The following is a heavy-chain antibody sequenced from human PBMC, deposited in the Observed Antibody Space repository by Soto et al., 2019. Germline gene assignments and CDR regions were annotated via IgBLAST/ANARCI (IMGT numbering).Heavy chain of an antibody. CDR3: VRGGGGGLFDP. D-gene: IGHD2-15*01. Sequence: GGSLRLSCAGSGFTFGDSYISWIRQAPGKGLEWLSYISPGSRYPAYADSVKGRFTISRDNAKRSLYLQMMSLTAEDTAIYYCVRGGGGGLFDPWGQGTMVTVSS. CDR2: ISPGSRYP. V-gene: IGHV3-11*06. J-gene: IGHJ5*02. CDR1: GFTFGDSY.